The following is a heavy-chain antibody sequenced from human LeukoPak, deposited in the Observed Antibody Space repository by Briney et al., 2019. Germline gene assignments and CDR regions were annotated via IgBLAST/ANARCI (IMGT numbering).Heavy chain of an antibody. CDR1: GFTFSSYW. V-gene: IGHV3-74*01. Sequence: GGSLRLSCAAPGFTFSSYWMHWVRQAPGKGLVWVSRINSDGSSTSYADSVKGRFTISRDNAKNTLYLQMNSLRAEDTAVYYCASVGATRHFDYWGQGTLVTVSS. CDR2: INSDGSST. CDR3: ASVGATRHFDY. D-gene: IGHD1-26*01. J-gene: IGHJ4*02.